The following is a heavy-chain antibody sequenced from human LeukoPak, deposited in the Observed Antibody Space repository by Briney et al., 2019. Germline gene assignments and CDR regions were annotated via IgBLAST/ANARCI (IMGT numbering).Heavy chain of an antibody. V-gene: IGHV4-39*07. CDR1: GGSISSYY. D-gene: IGHD5-18*01. J-gene: IGHJ4*02. CDR3: ARAADWIQLWF. CDR2: IYYSGST. Sequence: SETLSLTCTVSGGSISSYYWGWIRQPPGKGLEWIGSIYYSGSTYYNPSLKSRVTISVDTSKNQFSLKLSSVTAADTAVYYCARAADWIQLWFWGQGTLVTVSS.